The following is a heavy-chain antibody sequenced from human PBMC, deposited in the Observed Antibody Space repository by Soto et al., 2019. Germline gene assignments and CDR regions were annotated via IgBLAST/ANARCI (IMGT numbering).Heavy chain of an antibody. CDR2: ISYDGSNK. CDR3: ARGDRIAARYY. Sequence: QVQLVESGGGVVQPGRSLRLSCAASGFTFSSYAMHWVRQAPGKGLEWVAVISYDGSNKYYADSVKGRFTISRDNSKNTLYLQMNSLRAEDTALYYCARGDRIAARYYWGQGTLVTVSS. V-gene: IGHV3-30-3*01. D-gene: IGHD6-6*01. J-gene: IGHJ4*02. CDR1: GFTFSSYA.